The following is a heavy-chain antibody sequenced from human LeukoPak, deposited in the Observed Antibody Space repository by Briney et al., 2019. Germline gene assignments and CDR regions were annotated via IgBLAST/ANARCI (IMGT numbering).Heavy chain of an antibody. CDR3: AREFPRGSLDY. J-gene: IGHJ4*02. V-gene: IGHV3-30*19. Sequence: PGRSLRLSCAASGFNFFTYGMHWVRQAPGKGLEWVALISYDGSKKYYADSVKGRVTISRDNSRNTLYVQINSLRADDTAVYYCAREFPRGSLDYWGQGTLVTVSS. D-gene: IGHD2-15*01. CDR1: GFNFFTYG. CDR2: ISYDGSKK.